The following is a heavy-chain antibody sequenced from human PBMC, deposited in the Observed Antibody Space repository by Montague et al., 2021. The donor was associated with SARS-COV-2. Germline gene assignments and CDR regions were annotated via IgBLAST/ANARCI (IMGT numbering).Heavy chain of an antibody. CDR1: GGSISSSSYY. D-gene: IGHD2-2*01. CDR2: IHYSGST. CDR3: AARSSGGYCSSSSCYVWFDP. J-gene: IGHJ5*02. Sequence: SETLSLTCTVSGGSISSSSYYWGWIRQPPGKGLEWIGSIHYSGSTYYNPSLKSRVTISVDTSKKHFSLKLSSVTAADTAVYFCAARSSGGYCSSSSCYVWFDPGGQGTLVTVSS. V-gene: IGHV4-39*01.